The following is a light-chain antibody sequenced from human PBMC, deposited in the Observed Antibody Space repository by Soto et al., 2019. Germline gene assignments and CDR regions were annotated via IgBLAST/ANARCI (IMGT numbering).Light chain of an antibody. Sequence: SYELTQPPSVSVAPGKTANITCGGNNIGRKSVHWYQQKPGQAPVLVIYYDSDRPSGIPERFSGSNSGNTATLTVSRVEAGGEADYYCQVWDTSIHPYVVFGGGTKLTVL. V-gene: IGLV3-21*04. J-gene: IGLJ2*01. CDR2: YDS. CDR3: QVWDTSIHPYVV. CDR1: NIGRKS.